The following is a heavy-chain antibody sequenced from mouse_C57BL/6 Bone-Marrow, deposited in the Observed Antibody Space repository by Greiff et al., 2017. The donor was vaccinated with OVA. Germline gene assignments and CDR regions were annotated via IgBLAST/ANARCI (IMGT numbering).Heavy chain of an antibody. CDR1: GFSLSTFGMG. J-gene: IGHJ4*01. CDR2: IWWDDDK. CDR3: ARIAPYSNYDYAMDY. V-gene: IGHV8-8*01. Sequence: QVQLKESGPGILQPSQTLSLTCSFSGFSLSTFGMGVGWIRQPSGKGLEWLAHIWWDDDKYYNPALKSRLTISKDTSKNQVFLKIANVDTADTATYYCARIAPYSNYDYAMDYWGQGTSVTVSS. D-gene: IGHD2-5*01.